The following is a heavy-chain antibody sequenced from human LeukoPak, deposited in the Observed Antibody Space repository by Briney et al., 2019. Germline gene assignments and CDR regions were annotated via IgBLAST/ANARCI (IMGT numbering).Heavy chain of an antibody. Sequence: VPSVKVSSKVSGYTLTELSMHWVRQPPGKGLEWMGGIIPIFGTANYAQKFQGRVTITADESTSTAYMELSSLRSEDTAVYYCARVQGYSSGWYGGAFDIWGQGTMVTVSS. CDR1: GYTLTELS. J-gene: IGHJ3*02. V-gene: IGHV1-69*13. CDR3: ARVQGYSSGWYGGAFDI. CDR2: IIPIFGTA. D-gene: IGHD6-19*01.